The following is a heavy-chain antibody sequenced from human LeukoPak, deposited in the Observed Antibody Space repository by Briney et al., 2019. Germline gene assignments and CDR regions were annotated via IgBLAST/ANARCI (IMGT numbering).Heavy chain of an antibody. Sequence: GGSLRLSCAASGFTLSTYWMTWVRKPPGKGLEWVANIKQDASERYYVDSVKDRFTIPRDNAKNSLFLQMNSLRADDTAVYYCARGNSLDYWGQGTLVTVSS. CDR1: GFTLSTYW. V-gene: IGHV3-7*04. J-gene: IGHJ4*02. CDR2: IKQDASER. D-gene: IGHD5-18*01. CDR3: ARGNSLDY.